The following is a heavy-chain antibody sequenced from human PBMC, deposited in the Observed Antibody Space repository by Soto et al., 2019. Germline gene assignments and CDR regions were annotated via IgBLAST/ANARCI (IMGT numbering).Heavy chain of an antibody. V-gene: IGHV1-3*01. Sequence: ASVKVSCKASGYTFTSYAMHWVRQAPGQRLEWMGWINAGNGNTKYSQKFQGRVTITADKSTSTAYMELSSLRSEDTAVYYCARDSRYYYYYYGMDVWGQGTTVTVSS. CDR3: ARDSRYYYYYYGMDV. CDR1: GYTFTSYA. J-gene: IGHJ6*02. CDR2: INAGNGNT.